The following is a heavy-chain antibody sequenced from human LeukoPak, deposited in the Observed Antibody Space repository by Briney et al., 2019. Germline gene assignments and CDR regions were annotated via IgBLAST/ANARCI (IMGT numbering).Heavy chain of an antibody. CDR1: GYSFTSYW. D-gene: IGHD1-26*01. J-gene: IGHJ4*02. CDR2: IYPGDSDT. CDR3: ARQQWELLAPGDTPSGYFFDD. Sequence: KPGESLKISCKGSGYSFTSYWIGWVRQMPGKGLEWMGIIYPGDSDTRYSPSFQGQVTISADKSINTAYLQWTSLKASDTAMYYRARQQWELLAPGDTPSGYFFDDWGQGTPVTVSS. V-gene: IGHV5-51*01.